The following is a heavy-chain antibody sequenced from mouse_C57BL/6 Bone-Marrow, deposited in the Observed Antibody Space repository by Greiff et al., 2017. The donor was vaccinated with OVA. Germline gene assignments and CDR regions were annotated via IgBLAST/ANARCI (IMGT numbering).Heavy chain of an antibody. Sequence: EVQVVESGAELVRPGASVKSSCTASGFNIKDDYMHWVKQSPEQGLEWIGWIDPENGDTEYASKFQGKATITADTSSNTAYLQLSSLTSEDTAVYYCTTGGNYPFAYWGQGTLVTVSA. CDR1: GFNIKDDY. J-gene: IGHJ3*01. CDR3: TTGGNYPFAY. V-gene: IGHV14-4*01. CDR2: IDPENGDT. D-gene: IGHD2-1*01.